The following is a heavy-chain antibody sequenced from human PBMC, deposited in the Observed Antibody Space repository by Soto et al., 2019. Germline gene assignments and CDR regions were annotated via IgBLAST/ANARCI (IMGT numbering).Heavy chain of an antibody. D-gene: IGHD1-7*01. Sequence: GGSLRLSCAASGFIFSNYAMSWVRQAPGKGLEWVSGISSRDGRTYYADSVKGRFTISRDESKNSVYMQMNRLRAEDTAKYYCAKPSINWNYDPFEIWGQGTMVTVSS. V-gene: IGHV3-23*01. CDR3: AKPSINWNYDPFEI. CDR1: GFIFSNYA. CDR2: ISSRDGRT. J-gene: IGHJ3*02.